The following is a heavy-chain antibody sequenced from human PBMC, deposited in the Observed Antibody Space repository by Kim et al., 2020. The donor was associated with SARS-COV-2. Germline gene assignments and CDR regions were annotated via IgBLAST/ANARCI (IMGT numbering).Heavy chain of an antibody. J-gene: IGHJ4*03. V-gene: IGHV4-39*07. CDR2: IYYSGST. Sequence: SETLSLTCTVYGGSISSSSYYWGWIRQSPGKGLEWIGNIYYSGSTYYNLSLKSPVTISVDTSKNQFSLTLSSVTAAATSEYYCSPLPSGSSSVYW. CDR1: GGSISSSSYY. D-gene: IGHD1-26*01. CDR3: SPLPSGSSSVY.